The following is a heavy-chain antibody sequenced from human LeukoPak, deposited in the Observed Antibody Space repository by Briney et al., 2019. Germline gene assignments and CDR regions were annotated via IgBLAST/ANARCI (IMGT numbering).Heavy chain of an antibody. J-gene: IGHJ4*02. V-gene: IGHV4-4*07. CDR3: ARGPTALEWLLLGSFDY. Sequence: PSETLSLTCTVSGGSISSYYWSWIRQPAGKGLEWIGRFYTSGSTNYNPSLKSRVTMSVDTSKNQFSLKLSSVTAADTAVYCCARGPTALEWLLLGSFDYWGQGTLVTVSS. CDR1: GGSISSYY. D-gene: IGHD3-3*01. CDR2: FYTSGST.